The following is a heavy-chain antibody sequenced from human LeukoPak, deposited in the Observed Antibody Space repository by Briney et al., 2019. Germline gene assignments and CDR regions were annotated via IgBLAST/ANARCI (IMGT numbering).Heavy chain of an antibody. D-gene: IGHD3-10*01. Sequence: PGGSLRLSCAASGFTFTSYSMNWVRQAPGKGLEWVSTISGGGGSTYYADSVKGRFTISRDNSKNTLYLQMNSLRAEDTAGYYCASGRGRASDYYYGMDVWGQGTTVTVSS. CDR3: ASGRGRASDYYYGMDV. J-gene: IGHJ6*02. V-gene: IGHV3-23*01. CDR2: ISGGGGST. CDR1: GFTFTSYS.